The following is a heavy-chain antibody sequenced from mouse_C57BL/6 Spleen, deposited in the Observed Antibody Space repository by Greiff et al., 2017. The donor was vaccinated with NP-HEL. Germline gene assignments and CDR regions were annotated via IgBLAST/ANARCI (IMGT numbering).Heavy chain of an antibody. Sequence: LQESGPGLVQPSQSLSITCTVSGFSLTSYGVHWVRQSPGKGLEWLGVIWRGGSTDYNAAFMSRLGITKDNSKSQVFYKMNSLQADDTAIYYCATSYYANYGFAYWGQGTLVTVSA. CDR3: ATSYYANYGFAY. V-gene: IGHV2-5*01. J-gene: IGHJ3*01. D-gene: IGHD2-10*01. CDR2: IWRGGST. CDR1: GFSLTSYG.